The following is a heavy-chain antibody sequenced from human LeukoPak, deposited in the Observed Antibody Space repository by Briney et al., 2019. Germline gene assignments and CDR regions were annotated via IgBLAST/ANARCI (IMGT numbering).Heavy chain of an antibody. V-gene: IGHV1-3*01. CDR3: ARGTSSSWRTPTDY. Sequence: ASVKVSCKASGYTFTSYAMHWVRQAPGQRLEWMGWINAGNGNTKYSQKFQGRVTITRDTSASTAYMELSSLRSEDTAVYYCARGTSSSWRTPTDYWGQGTLVTVSS. CDR2: INAGNGNT. J-gene: IGHJ4*02. CDR1: GYTFTSYA. D-gene: IGHD6-13*01.